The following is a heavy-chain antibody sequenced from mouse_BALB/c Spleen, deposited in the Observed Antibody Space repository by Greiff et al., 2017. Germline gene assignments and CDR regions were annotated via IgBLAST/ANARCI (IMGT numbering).Heavy chain of an antibody. CDR3: ARRGITTAHFDY. V-gene: IGHV5-6*02. D-gene: IGHD1-1*01. CDR1: GFTFSSYG. J-gene: IGHJ2*01. Sequence: EVNLVESGGDLVKPGGSLKLSCAASGFTFSSYGMSWVRQTPDKRLEWVATISSGGSYTYYPDSVKGRFTISRDNAKNTLYLQMSSLKSEDTAMYYCARRGITTAHFDYWGQGTTLTVSS. CDR2: ISSGGSYT.